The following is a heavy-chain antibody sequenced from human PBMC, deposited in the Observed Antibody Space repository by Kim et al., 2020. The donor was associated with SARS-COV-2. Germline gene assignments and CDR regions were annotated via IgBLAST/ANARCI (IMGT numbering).Heavy chain of an antibody. D-gene: IGHD2-21*01. CDR2: IYYNGST. CDR1: GGSISSSSYY. J-gene: IGHJ4*02. V-gene: IGHV4-39*01. Sequence: SETLSLTCTVSGGSISSSSYYWGWIRQPPGKGLEWIGSIYYNGSTYYNPSLKSRVTISVDTSKNQFSLKLSSVTAADMAVYYCARRWGDSPFDYWGQGTLVTVSS. CDR3: ARRWGDSPFDY.